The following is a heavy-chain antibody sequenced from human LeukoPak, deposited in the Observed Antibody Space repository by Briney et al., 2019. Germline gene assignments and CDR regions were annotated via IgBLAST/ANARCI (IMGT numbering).Heavy chain of an antibody. CDR3: TKATQSAAGYFQH. D-gene: IGHD6-13*01. CDR1: GFTFSSYS. Sequence: GGSLRLSCAASGFTFSSYSMNWVRQAPGKGLEWVSSIDFTSRYIYNADSVKGRFTTSRDNAKNSLDLQMNSLKVEDTAVYYCTKATQSAAGYFQHWGQGTLVTVSS. J-gene: IGHJ1*01. CDR2: IDFTSRYI. V-gene: IGHV3-21*01.